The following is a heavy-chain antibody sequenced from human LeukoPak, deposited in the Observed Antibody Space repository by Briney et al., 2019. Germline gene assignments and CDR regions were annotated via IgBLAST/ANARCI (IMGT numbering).Heavy chain of an antibody. J-gene: IGHJ4*02. D-gene: IGHD6-6*01. CDR3: ARPSETSIAARRWDFDY. Sequence: SETLSLTCTVSGGSISSSSYYWGWIRQPPGTGLEWLGRIYYSGSNYYNPSLKSRVTISVDTSKNQFSLKLSSVTAADTAVYYCARPSETSIAARRWDFDYWGQGTLVTVSS. CDR2: IYYSGSN. CDR1: GGSISSSSYY. V-gene: IGHV4-39*01.